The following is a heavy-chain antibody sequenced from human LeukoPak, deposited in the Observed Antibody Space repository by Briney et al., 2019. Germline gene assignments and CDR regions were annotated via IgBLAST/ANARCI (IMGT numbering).Heavy chain of an antibody. CDR3: ARDGRDYGDYDWFDP. Sequence: ASVKVSCKASGYTFTGYYMHWVRQAPGQGLEWMGWINPNSGGTNYAQKFQGGVTMTRDTSISTAYMELSRLRSDDTAVYYCARDGRDYGDYDWFDPWGQGTLVTVSS. V-gene: IGHV1-2*02. CDR2: INPNSGGT. D-gene: IGHD4-17*01. J-gene: IGHJ5*02. CDR1: GYTFTGYY.